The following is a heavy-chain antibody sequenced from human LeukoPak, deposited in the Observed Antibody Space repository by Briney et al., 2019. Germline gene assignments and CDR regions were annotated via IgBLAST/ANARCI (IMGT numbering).Heavy chain of an antibody. V-gene: IGHV3-30*02. J-gene: IGHJ6*03. D-gene: IGHD3-3*01. CDR2: IRFDGTSE. CDR3: AKTSLSDPSGHYYYMDV. CDR1: GFVFTRYG. Sequence: GGSLRLSCAASGFVFTRYGMHWFRQAPGKGLEWVAFIRFDGTSEFYADSVKARFTISRDNSQNTVSLQLNNLRIEDTALYYCAKTSLSDPSGHYYYMDVWGKGTTVTVSS.